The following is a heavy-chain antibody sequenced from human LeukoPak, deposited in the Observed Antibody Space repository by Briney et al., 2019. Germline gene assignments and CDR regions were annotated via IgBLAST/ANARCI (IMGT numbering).Heavy chain of an antibody. Sequence: GGSLRLSCAASGFTFNNCTMTWVRQAPGKGLEWVSAISGSGGTTLYADSVKGRFTISRDNSKSTLCLQMNSLRAEDTAVYYCAKDQGIQLWLKYFQHWGQGTLVTVSS. V-gene: IGHV3-23*01. CDR3: AKDQGIQLWLKYFQH. CDR1: GFTFNNCT. D-gene: IGHD5-18*01. J-gene: IGHJ1*01. CDR2: ISGSGGTT.